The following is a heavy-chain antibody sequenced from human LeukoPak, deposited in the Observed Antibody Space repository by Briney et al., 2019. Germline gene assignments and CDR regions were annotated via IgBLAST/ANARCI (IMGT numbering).Heavy chain of an antibody. Sequence: GGSLRLSCAASGFTFNKSWMTWVRQTPGKGLEWVADINADGRAEYYVDSVKGRFAISRDNAKSSVFLRMNNLRAEDTAVYYCAKWGSTWGFDNWGQGTLVTVSS. D-gene: IGHD7-27*01. CDR2: INADGRAE. CDR1: GFTFNKSW. CDR3: AKWGSTWGFDN. V-gene: IGHV3-7*01. J-gene: IGHJ4*02.